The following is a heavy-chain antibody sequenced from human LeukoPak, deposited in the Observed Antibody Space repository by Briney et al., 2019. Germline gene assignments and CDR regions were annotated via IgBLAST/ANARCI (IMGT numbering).Heavy chain of an antibody. CDR1: GFTFSSYW. Sequence: GGSLRLSCVASGFTFSSYWMHWVRQAPGKGLVWVSRINSDGSSTSYADSVKGRFTISRDNAKNTLYLQMNSLRAEDTAVYYCARDDYGDSFDYWGQGTLVTVSS. CDR2: INSDGSST. V-gene: IGHV3-74*01. J-gene: IGHJ4*02. D-gene: IGHD4-17*01. CDR3: ARDDYGDSFDY.